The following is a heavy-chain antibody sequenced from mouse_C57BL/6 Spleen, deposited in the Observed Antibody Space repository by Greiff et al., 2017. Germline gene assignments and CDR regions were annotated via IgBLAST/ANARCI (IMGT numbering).Heavy chain of an antibody. J-gene: IGHJ3*01. D-gene: IGHD1-3*01. CDR2: ISSGGSYT. V-gene: IGHV5-6*01. CDR3: ARQRSKGAWFAY. Sequence: EVQLVESGGDLVKPGGSLKLSCAASGFTFSSYGMSWVRQTPDKRLEWVATISSGGSYTYYPDSVKGRFTISRDNAKNTLYLQMSILKSEDTAMYYCARQRSKGAWFAYWGQGTLVTVSA. CDR1: GFTFSSYG.